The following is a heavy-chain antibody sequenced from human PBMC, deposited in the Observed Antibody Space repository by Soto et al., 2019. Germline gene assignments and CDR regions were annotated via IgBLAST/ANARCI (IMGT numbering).Heavy chain of an antibody. J-gene: IGHJ3*02. CDR3: ARFASIAVAGGAFDI. Sequence: ASVKVSCKASGHTFTGYYMHWVRQAPGQGLEWMGWINPNSGGTNYAQKFQGWVTMTRDTSISTAYMELSRLRSDDTAVYYCARFASIAVAGGAFDIWGQGTMVTVSS. V-gene: IGHV1-2*04. CDR2: INPNSGGT. CDR1: GHTFTGYY. D-gene: IGHD6-19*01.